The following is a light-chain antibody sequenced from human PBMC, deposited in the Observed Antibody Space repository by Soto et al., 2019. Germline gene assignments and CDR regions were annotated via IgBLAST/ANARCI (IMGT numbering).Light chain of an antibody. J-gene: IGKJ2*01. Sequence: DIQMTQSPSFLSASVGDRVTVTCRASQSVGTHLHWYQQKSGKAPKLLIHGASTLQSGVSSRFSGGGSGTAFALTITSLQPDDFAVYYCQQSHTSPPTFGQGTRLHIK. V-gene: IGKV1-39*01. CDR3: QQSHTSPPT. CDR2: GAS. CDR1: QSVGTH.